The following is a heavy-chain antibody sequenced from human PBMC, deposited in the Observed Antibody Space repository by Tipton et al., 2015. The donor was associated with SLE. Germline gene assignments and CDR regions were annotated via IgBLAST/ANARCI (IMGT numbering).Heavy chain of an antibody. CDR2: ISSGGNYI. Sequence: QLVQSGGGLVKPGGTLRLSCAVSGFTFSSYRMNWVRQAPGKGLEWVATISSGGNYIYYADSVEGRFSISRDNVKNSLYLEMNSLRAEDTAVYSCARDHRGYDSEWYFDLWGRGTLVTFSS. CDR1: GFTFSSYR. V-gene: IGHV3-21*03. CDR3: ARDHRGYDSEWYFDL. J-gene: IGHJ2*01. D-gene: IGHD5-12*01.